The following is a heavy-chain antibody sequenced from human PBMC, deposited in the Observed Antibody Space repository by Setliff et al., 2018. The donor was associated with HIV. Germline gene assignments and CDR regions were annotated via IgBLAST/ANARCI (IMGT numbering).Heavy chain of an antibody. Sequence: KPSETLSLTCAVYGGSFSGYYWSWIRQPPGKGLERIGEINHSGSTNYNPSLKSRVTISVDTSKNQFSLKLSSVTAADTAVYYCARGKPRGYSKTLGLWYFDYWGQGTLVTVSS. CDR3: ARGKPRGYSKTLGLWYFDY. CDR1: GGSFSGYY. J-gene: IGHJ4*02. V-gene: IGHV4-34*01. D-gene: IGHD4-4*01. CDR2: INHSGST.